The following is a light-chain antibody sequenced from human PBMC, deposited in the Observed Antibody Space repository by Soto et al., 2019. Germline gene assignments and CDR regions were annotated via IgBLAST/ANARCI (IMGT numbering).Light chain of an antibody. CDR2: GAS. CDR3: QQYGDSPFT. V-gene: IGKV3-20*01. CDR1: QSVSSSY. J-gene: IGKJ3*01. Sequence: EIALTQSPGTLSLSPGERATLSCRASQSVSSSYLAWYQQKAGQAPRLLIYGASSRATGIPDRFSGSGSGTDFTLTISRLEPEDFAVYYCQQYGDSPFTFGPGTKVDIK.